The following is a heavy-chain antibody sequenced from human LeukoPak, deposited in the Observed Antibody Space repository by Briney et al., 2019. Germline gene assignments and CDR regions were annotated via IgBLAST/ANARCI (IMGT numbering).Heavy chain of an antibody. V-gene: IGHV3-11*06. D-gene: IGHD3-22*01. Sequence: PGGSLRLSCVASGFTFSDYYMSWIRQAPGKGLEWASYSSSSSSYTNYADSVKGRFTISRDNATNSLSLQMNSLRAAETAVYHCARLGGGTYYYYTSDPPDYWGQGTLVTVSS. CDR2: SSSSSSYT. J-gene: IGHJ4*02. CDR1: GFTFSDYY. CDR3: ARLGGGTYYYYTSDPPDY.